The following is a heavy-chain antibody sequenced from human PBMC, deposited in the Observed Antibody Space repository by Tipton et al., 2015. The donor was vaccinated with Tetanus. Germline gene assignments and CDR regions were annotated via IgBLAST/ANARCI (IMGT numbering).Heavy chain of an antibody. CDR1: GFTFKHHG. CDR3: ARGRGRGAFDL. CDR2: IWYDGSNQ. D-gene: IGHD2-15*01. Sequence: SLRLSCEASGFTFKHHGMYWVRQAPGKGLERVALIWYDGSNQDYAHSVRGRFTISRDNAKESLFLEMNSLRAEDTAVYYCARGRGRGAFDLWGQGTMVTVSS. J-gene: IGHJ3*01. V-gene: IGHV3-33*03.